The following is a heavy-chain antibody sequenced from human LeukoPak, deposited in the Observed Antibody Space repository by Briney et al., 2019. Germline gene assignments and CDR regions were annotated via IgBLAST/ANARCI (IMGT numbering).Heavy chain of an antibody. V-gene: IGHV4-4*02. CDR2: MYLSGTT. D-gene: IGHD6-13*01. J-gene: IGHJ5*02. Sequence: SETLSLTCAVSGGSITSVNLWAWVRQPPGKGLEWVGEMYLSGTTTCNPSLRGRATISLDRSKNQVSLKLSSVTAADTAVYYCARESAAAGTSWFDPWGQGTLVTVSS. CDR1: GGSITSVNL. CDR3: ARESAAAGTSWFDP.